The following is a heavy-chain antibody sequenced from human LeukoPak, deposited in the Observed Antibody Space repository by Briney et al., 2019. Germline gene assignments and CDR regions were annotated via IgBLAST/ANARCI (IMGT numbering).Heavy chain of an antibody. CDR3: ASTMVTSMDV. Sequence: GVSLRLSCAASGFTFCSYWMHWVRQAPGKGLVWVSRIKHDGSSTSYADTVMGRFTISRDNAKSALYLQMNRLRVEDTAVYYCASTMVTSMDVWGQGTTVTVSS. CDR1: GFTFCSYW. D-gene: IGHD4-17*01. CDR2: IKHDGSST. V-gene: IGHV3-74*01. J-gene: IGHJ6*02.